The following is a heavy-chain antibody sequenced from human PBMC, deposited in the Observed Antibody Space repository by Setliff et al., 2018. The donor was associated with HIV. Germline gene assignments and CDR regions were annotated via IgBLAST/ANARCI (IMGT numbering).Heavy chain of an antibody. Sequence: ASVKVSCKASGYTFTSYAMHWVRQAPGQSLEWMGWINAGNGNTKYSQKFQGRVTITRDTSASTAYMELSSLRSEDTAVYYCAREGQWLDMGDAFDILGQGTMVTVSS. CDR1: GYTFTSYA. J-gene: IGHJ3*02. CDR3: AREGQWLDMGDAFDI. V-gene: IGHV1-3*01. CDR2: INAGNGNT. D-gene: IGHD6-19*01.